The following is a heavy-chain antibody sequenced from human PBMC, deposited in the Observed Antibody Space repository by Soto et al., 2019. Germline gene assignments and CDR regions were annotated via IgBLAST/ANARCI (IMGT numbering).Heavy chain of an antibody. J-gene: IGHJ6*02. Sequence: QVQLQQWGAGLLKPSETLSLTCAVYGGSFSGYYWSWIRQPPGKGLEWIGEINHSGSTNYNPSLKSRVTISVDTSKNQFPRKLSSVPAATTAVYYCARELMTTVTPHTPYGMAVGGQGTTVTVSS. V-gene: IGHV4-34*01. CDR3: ARELMTTVTPHTPYGMAV. CDR2: INHSGST. D-gene: IGHD4-17*01. CDR1: GGSFSGYY.